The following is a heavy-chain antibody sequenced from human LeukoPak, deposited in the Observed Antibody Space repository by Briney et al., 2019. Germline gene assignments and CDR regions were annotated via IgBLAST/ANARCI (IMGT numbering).Heavy chain of an antibody. CDR3: ARLGGKMDDFWSGYEAGRFDP. CDR1: GYSFTSYW. CDR2: IYPGDSDT. D-gene: IGHD3-3*01. J-gene: IGHJ5*02. Sequence: GESLKISCKGSGYSFTSYWIGWVRQMPGKGLEWMGIIYPGDSDTRYSPSFQGQVTISADKSISTAYLQWSSLKASDTAMYYCARLGGKMDDFWSGYEAGRFDPWGQGTLVTVSS. V-gene: IGHV5-51*01.